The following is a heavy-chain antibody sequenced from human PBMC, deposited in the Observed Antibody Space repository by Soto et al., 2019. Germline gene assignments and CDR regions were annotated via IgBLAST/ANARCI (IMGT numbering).Heavy chain of an antibody. CDR1: GFTFSHYA. J-gene: IGHJ4*02. D-gene: IGHD3-22*01. CDR2: ISASGGTR. V-gene: IGHV3-48*01. CDR3: ARNAHQYYDSIGRHEG. Sequence: GGSLRLSCAASGFTFSHYAMHWVRQAPGKGLEWVSDISASGGTRYYADSVKGRFTISRDNAKKSLYLQMSSLRAEDTAVYYCARNAHQYYDSIGRHEGWGPGTLVTVSS.